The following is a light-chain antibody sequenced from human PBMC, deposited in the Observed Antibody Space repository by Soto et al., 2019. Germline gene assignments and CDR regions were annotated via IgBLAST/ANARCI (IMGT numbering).Light chain of an antibody. J-gene: IGLJ1*01. CDR3: SSYTSSSTLS. V-gene: IGLV2-14*01. Sequence: QSALTQPASVSVSPGQSITISYTGTSSDVGGYNYVSWYQQHPGKAPKLMIYDVSNRPSGVSNRFSGSKSGNTASLTISGLQAEDEADYYCSSYTSSSTLSFGTGTKLTVL. CDR2: DVS. CDR1: SSDVGGYNY.